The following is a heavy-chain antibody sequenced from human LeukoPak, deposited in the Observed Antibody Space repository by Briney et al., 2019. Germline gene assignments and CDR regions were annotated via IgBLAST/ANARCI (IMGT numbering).Heavy chain of an antibody. V-gene: IGHV3-7*01. CDR1: GFTFNNYW. CDR2: IKQDGSEE. CDR3: ARQETSSYNGAFDI. Sequence: GGSLRLSCAASGFTFNNYWMSWVRQAPGKGLEWVANIKQDGSEEYYMDSVKGRFTISRDNAKNSLYLQMNSLRADDTAVYHCARQETSSYNGAFDIWGQGTMVTVSS. J-gene: IGHJ3*02. D-gene: IGHD1-26*01.